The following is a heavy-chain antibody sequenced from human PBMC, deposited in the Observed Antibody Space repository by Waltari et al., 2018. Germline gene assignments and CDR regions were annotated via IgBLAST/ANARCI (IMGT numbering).Heavy chain of an antibody. CDR1: GGSISSGGYS. CDR2: IYHSGST. V-gene: IGHV4-30-2*01. D-gene: IGHD3-22*01. Sequence: QLQLQESGSGLVKPSQTLSLTCAVSGGSISSGGYSWSWIRQPPGKGLEWIGYIYHSGSTYYNPSLKSRVTISVDRSKNQFSLKLSSVTAADTAVYYCARAPTYYYDSSGYQGAFDIWGQGTMVTVSS. CDR3: ARAPTYYYDSSGYQGAFDI. J-gene: IGHJ3*02.